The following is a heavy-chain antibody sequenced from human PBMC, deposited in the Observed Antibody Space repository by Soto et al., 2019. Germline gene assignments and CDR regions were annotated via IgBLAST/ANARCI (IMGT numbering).Heavy chain of an antibody. D-gene: IGHD2-15*01. J-gene: IGHJ3*02. Sequence: ASVKVSCKASGYTFTGYYMHWVRQAPGQGLEWMGWINPNSGGTNYAQKFQGWVTMTRDTSISTAYMELSRLRSDDTAVYYCARSDLGDCSGGSCPDDAFDIWGQRTMVTVSS. V-gene: IGHV1-2*04. CDR1: GYTFTGYY. CDR3: ARSDLGDCSGGSCPDDAFDI. CDR2: INPNSGGT.